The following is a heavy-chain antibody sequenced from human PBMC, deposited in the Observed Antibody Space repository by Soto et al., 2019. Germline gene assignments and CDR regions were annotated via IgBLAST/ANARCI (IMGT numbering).Heavy chain of an antibody. Sequence: EVQLVESGGGLVQPGGSLILSCAVSGFTFSDSVIHWVRQATGKGLEWVGRVRGKAQSYGTAYAASVKGRFTVYRDDSRSTAYLQMNNLKIEDTAMYFCTRTVPNTCRFDPWGQGTLVIVSS. CDR1: GFTFSDSV. CDR2: VRGKAQSYGT. V-gene: IGHV3-73*01. D-gene: IGHD4-4*01. CDR3: TRTVPNTCRFDP. J-gene: IGHJ5*02.